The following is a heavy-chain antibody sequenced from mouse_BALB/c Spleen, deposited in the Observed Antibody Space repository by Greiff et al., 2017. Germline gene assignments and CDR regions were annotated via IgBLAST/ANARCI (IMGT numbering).Heavy chain of an antibody. J-gene: IGHJ2*01. V-gene: IGHV1S137*01. CDR1: GYTFTDYA. Sequence: QVQLQQSGAELVRPGVSVKISCKGSGYTFTDYAMHWVKQSHAKSLEWIGVISTYYGDASYNQKFKGKATMTVDKSSSTAYMELARLTSEDSAIYYCARGDYYGSSYKALDYWGQGTTLTVSS. D-gene: IGHD1-1*01. CDR2: ISTYYGDA. CDR3: ARGDYYGSSYKALDY.